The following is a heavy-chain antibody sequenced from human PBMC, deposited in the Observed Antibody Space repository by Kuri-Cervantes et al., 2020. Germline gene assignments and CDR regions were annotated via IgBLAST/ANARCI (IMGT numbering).Heavy chain of an antibody. V-gene: IGHV4-34*01. D-gene: IGHD1-26*01. CDR1: GGSFSGYY. CDR3: ARAPVYSGSYYWFDP. Sequence: SQTLSLTCSVYGGSFSGYYWSWIRQPPGKGLEWIGEINHSGSTNYNPSLKSRVTISVDTSKNQFSLKLSSVTAADTAVYYCARAPVYSGSYYWFDPWGQGTLVTVSS. CDR2: INHSGST. J-gene: IGHJ5*02.